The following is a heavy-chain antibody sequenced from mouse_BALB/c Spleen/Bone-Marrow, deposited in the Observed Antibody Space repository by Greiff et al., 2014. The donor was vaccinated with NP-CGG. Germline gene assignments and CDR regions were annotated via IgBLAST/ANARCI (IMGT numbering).Heavy chain of an antibody. Sequence: EVKLEESGPGLVKPGASAKISCKASGYSFTGYYMHWVKQSHGKSLEWIGRVNPNNGGTSYNQKFKGKAILTVDKSTSTAYMELRSLTSEDSAVYYCARYGYDAMDYWGQGTSVTVSS. CDR3: ARYGYDAMDY. CDR1: GYSFTGYY. D-gene: IGHD2-2*01. J-gene: IGHJ4*01. V-gene: IGHV1-26*01. CDR2: VNPNNGGT.